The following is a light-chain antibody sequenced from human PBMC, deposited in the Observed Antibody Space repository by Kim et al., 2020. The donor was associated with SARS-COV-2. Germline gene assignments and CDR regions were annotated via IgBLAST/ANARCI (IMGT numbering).Light chain of an antibody. J-gene: IGLJ2*01. V-gene: IGLV3-1*01. Sequence: SYELTQPPSVSVSPGQTASITCSGDRLGDKYACWYQQKPGQSPVVVIYQDTKRPSGIPERFSGSNSGNTATLTISGTQAMDEADYYCQVWDSTTTVFGGGTKVTVL. CDR1: RLGDKY. CDR3: QVWDSTTTV. CDR2: QDT.